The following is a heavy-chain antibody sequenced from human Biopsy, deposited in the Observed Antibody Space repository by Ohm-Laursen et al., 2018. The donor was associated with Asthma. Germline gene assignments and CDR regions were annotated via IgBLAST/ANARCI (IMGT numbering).Heavy chain of an antibody. D-gene: IGHD6-19*01. Sequence: SLRLSCSASGFTFMTYGMHWVRQVPGKGLEWVATVGSDESYTDHADSVKGRFTISRDNSKNTLHLQMNSLSLEDTAVYYCSREEPTSGWYQGSILRWGQGTLVTVSS. CDR1: GFTFMTYG. CDR3: SREEPTSGWYQGSILR. J-gene: IGHJ4*02. CDR2: VGSDESYT. V-gene: IGHV3-33*01.